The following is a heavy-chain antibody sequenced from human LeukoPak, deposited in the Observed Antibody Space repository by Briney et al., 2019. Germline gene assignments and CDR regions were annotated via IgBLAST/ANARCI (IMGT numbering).Heavy chain of an antibody. CDR3: AKEDVVAAVPHPFQH. D-gene: IGHD2-2*01. J-gene: IGHJ1*01. Sequence: GGSLRLSCAASGFTFSSYSMNWVRQAPGKGREWVSSITSSGDYIYYADSMKGRFTISRDNAKSSLFLQMNSLRAEDTAVYFCAKEDVVAAVPHPFQHWGQGTLVTVSS. CDR2: ITSSGDYI. V-gene: IGHV3-21*01. CDR1: GFTFSSYS.